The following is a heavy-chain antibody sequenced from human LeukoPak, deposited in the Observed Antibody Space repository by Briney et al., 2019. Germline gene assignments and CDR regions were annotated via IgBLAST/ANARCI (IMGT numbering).Heavy chain of an antibody. CDR1: GFTFRTYD. Sequence: HGRSLRLSCAASGFTFRTYDINWIRQAPAKGLDSILYISSRDTTVDCANSITDRFTTSRDNAKNSLYLQMNSLGAEDTAIYYCAKGSMGVILAPFDSWGQGSLVTVSS. V-gene: IGHV3-48*03. CDR3: AKGSMGVILAPFDS. J-gene: IGHJ4*02. CDR2: ISSRDTTV. D-gene: IGHD3-10*01.